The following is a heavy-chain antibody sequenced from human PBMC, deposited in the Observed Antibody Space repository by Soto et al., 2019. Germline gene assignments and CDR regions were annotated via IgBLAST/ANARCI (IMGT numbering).Heavy chain of an antibody. D-gene: IGHD1-26*01. CDR1: GFTFDDYA. CDR2: ISWDSGRR. CDR3: ATVGSYPA. V-gene: IGHV3-9*03. J-gene: IGHJ4*02. Sequence: QLVESGGGLVQPGRSLRLSCGASGFTFDDYAMHWVRQAPGKGLEWVSGISWDSGRRGYAASVKGRFTISRDNAKNTLYQQMHSLRSEDMALYYCATVGSYPAWGQGTLVTVSS.